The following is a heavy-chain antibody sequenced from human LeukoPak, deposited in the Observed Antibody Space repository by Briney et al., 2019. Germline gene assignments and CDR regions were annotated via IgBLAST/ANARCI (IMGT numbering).Heavy chain of an antibody. CDR1: GYTFSNYY. J-gene: IGHJ4*02. Sequence: ASVKVSCKASGYTFSNYYLHWVRQAPGQGLEWMGWINPNSGGTNYAQKFQGWVTMTRDTSISTAYMELSRLRSDDTAVYYCARVLDYGDYSFDYWGQGTLVTVSS. D-gene: IGHD4-17*01. V-gene: IGHV1-2*04. CDR3: ARVLDYGDYSFDY. CDR2: INPNSGGT.